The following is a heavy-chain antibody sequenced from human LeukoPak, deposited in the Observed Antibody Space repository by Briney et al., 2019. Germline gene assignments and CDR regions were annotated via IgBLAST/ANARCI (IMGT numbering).Heavy chain of an antibody. CDR1: GYSFTSHY. Sequence: ASVKVSCKASGYSFTSHYIHWVRQAPGQGLEWMGIINPSRGSTSYAQKFQGRVTVTRDTSTSTVYMDLSSLGSDDTAVYYCARMILLLGDVLTVPPRGFDYWGQGTLVTVSS. V-gene: IGHV1-46*01. CDR3: ARMILLLGDVLTVPPRGFDY. CDR2: INPSRGST. D-gene: IGHD3-9*01. J-gene: IGHJ4*02.